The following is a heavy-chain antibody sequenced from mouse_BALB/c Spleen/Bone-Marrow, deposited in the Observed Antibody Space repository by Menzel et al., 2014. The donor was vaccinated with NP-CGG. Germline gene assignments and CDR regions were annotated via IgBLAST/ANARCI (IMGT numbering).Heavy chain of an antibody. V-gene: IGHV5-12-2*01. CDR1: GFTFSSYT. Sequence: EVNVVDSGGGLVQPGGSLKLSCAASGFTFSSYTMSWVRQTPEKRLEWVAYISNGGGSTYYPDTVKGRFTISRDNAKNTLYLQMSSLKSEDTAMYYCARHGYYGSRAMDYWGQGTSVTVSS. CDR3: ARHGYYGSRAMDY. CDR2: ISNGGGST. D-gene: IGHD1-1*01. J-gene: IGHJ4*01.